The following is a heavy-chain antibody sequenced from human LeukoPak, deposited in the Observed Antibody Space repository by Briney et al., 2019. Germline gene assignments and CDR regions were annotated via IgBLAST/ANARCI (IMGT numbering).Heavy chain of an antibody. CDR1: RFTFSNYG. CDR3: AKTGNYNWDGFDY. D-gene: IGHD1-20*01. V-gene: IGHV3-30*18. J-gene: IGHJ4*02. CDR2: ISYDGSNK. Sequence: SGGSLRLSCAASRFTFSNYGMHWVRQAPGKGLEWVAIISYDGSNKYYADSVKGRFTISRDNSKNTLYLQMNSLRVEDSAVYYRAKTGNYNWDGFDYWGQGTLVTVSS.